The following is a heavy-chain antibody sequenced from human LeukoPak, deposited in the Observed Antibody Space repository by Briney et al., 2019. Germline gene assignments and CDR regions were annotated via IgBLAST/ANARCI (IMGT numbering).Heavy chain of an antibody. CDR3: ARDRGYYFDY. CDR1: GFAFNTYS. V-gene: IGHV3-48*02. D-gene: IGHD3-22*01. CDR2: ISSSSTTI. J-gene: IGHJ4*02. Sequence: GGSLRLSCAASGFAFNTYSMNWVRQAPGKGLEWVSFISSSSTTIYYAASVKGRFTISRDNAKNSLYLQMNSLRDEDTAVHYCARDRGYYFDYWGQGTLVTVSS.